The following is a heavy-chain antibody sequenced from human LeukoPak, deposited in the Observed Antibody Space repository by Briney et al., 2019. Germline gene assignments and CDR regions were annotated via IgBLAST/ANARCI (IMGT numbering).Heavy chain of an antibody. CDR2: IYTSGST. D-gene: IGHD6-6*01. CDR1: GGSISNYY. Sequence: KSSETLSLTCTVSGGSISNYYWSWIRQPAGKGLEWIGRIYTSGSTNYNPSLESRVIMSVDTSKNQFSLKLSSVTAADTAVYYCASGRIAALDYWGQGTLVTVSS. V-gene: IGHV4-4*07. J-gene: IGHJ4*02. CDR3: ASGRIAALDY.